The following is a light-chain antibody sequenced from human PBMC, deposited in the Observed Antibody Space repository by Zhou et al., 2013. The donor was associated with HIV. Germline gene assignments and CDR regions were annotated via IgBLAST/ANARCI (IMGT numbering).Light chain of an antibody. J-gene: IGKJ5*01. Sequence: DIQMTQSPSTLSASVGDRVTITCRASQSISSWLAWYQQKPGKAPKLLIYKASSLESGVPSRFSGSGSGTEFTLTISSLQPDDSATYYCQQYNTYPITFGHGTRLEI. CDR1: QSISSW. CDR3: QQYNTYPIT. CDR2: KAS. V-gene: IGKV1-5*03.